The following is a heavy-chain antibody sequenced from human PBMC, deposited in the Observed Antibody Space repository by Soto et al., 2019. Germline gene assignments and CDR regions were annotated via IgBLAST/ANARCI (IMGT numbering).Heavy chain of an antibody. Sequence: PGGSLRLSCAASGFTFSDYYMSWIRQVPGKGLEWVAYISGTSDSIPYADSVKGRFTISRDNAKNSLYLQMNSLRAEDTAVYYCARVAVLAAAGTTDLWGQGTLVTVSS. CDR2: ISGTSDSI. D-gene: IGHD6-13*01. V-gene: IGHV3-11*06. CDR1: GFTFSDYY. CDR3: ARVAVLAAAGTTDL. J-gene: IGHJ5*02.